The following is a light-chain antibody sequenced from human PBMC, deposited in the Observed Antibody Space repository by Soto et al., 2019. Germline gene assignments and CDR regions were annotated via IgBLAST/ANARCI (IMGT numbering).Light chain of an antibody. CDR2: AAD. J-gene: IGKJ1*01. V-gene: IGKV1-39*01. CDR3: QQSYDMPWT. Sequence: DIQMTQSPSSLSASVGDTVTITCRASQSITNYLTWFQQKPGKAPSLLIFAADNLQDGVPSRFSGSGSRRDFSLTISSLQPEDFATYYCQQSYDMPWTFGQGTKVDI. CDR1: QSITNY.